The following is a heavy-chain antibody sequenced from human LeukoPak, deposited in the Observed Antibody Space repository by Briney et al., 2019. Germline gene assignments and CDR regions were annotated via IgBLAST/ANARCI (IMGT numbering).Heavy chain of an antibody. Sequence: ASVKVSCKASGYTFTSYCMHWVRQAPGQGLEWMGIINTSGGSITYAQKFQGRVTMTRDTSTSTVYMELSSLRSEDTAVYYCAISYGSGSYNGQVDYWGQGTLVTVSS. CDR1: GYTFTSYC. V-gene: IGHV1-46*01. D-gene: IGHD3-10*01. J-gene: IGHJ4*02. CDR2: INTSGGSI. CDR3: AISYGSGSYNGQVDY.